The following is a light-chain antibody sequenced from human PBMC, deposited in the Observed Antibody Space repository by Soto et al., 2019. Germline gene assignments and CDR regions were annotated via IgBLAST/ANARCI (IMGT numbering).Light chain of an antibody. J-gene: IGKJ1*01. V-gene: IGKV4-1*01. CDR3: QQYYTTPTWT. CDR1: ESVFSRFRNKNY. Sequence: DIVMTQSPDSLTLSLGDRATINSTSSESVFSRFRNKNYLGWFQQKPGQTPRLLIYWASTRESGVSDRFSGSGSGTDFTLTIDSLQAEDVAVYYCQQYYTTPTWTFGQGTKVDIK. CDR2: WAS.